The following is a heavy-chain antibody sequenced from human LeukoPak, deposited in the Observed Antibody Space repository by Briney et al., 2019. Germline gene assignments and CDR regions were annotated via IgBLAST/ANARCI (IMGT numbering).Heavy chain of an antibody. D-gene: IGHD3-10*01. CDR2: ISYDEMYQ. CDR3: AKDRDYYGSGSDY. CDR1: GFTFNIYG. Sequence: GRSLRLSCAASGFTFNIYGMHWVRQAPGKGLEWVAGISYDEMYQYYADSVKGRFTISRDNSKNTLFLQMNSLRAEDTAIYYCAKDRDYYGSGSDYWGQGTLVTVSP. V-gene: IGHV3-30*18. J-gene: IGHJ4*02.